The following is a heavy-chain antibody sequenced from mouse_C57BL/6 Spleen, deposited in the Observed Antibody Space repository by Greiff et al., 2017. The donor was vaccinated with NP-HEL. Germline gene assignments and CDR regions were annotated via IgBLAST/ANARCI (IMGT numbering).Heavy chain of an antibody. CDR2: INPSSGYT. D-gene: IGHD1-1*01. CDR3: ARGPSDYYGSSYVSAWFAY. J-gene: IGHJ3*01. Sequence: VQLQQSGAELAKPGASVKLSCKASGYTFTSYWMHWVKQRPGQGLEWIGYINPSSGYTKYNQKFKDKATLTADKSSSTAYMQLSSLTYEDSAVDYCARGPSDYYGSSYVSAWFAYWGQGTLVTVSA. CDR1: GYTFTSYW. V-gene: IGHV1-7*01.